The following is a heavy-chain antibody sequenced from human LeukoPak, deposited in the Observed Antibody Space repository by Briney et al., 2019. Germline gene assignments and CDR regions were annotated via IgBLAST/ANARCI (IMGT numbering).Heavy chain of an antibody. V-gene: IGHV4-59*01. CDR3: ARVRGGYYYFDY. D-gene: IGHD3-10*01. J-gene: IGHJ4*02. Sequence: SETLSLTCTVSGVSISSYYWNWIRQPPGKGLEWVGFIYYSGSTNYNPSLKSRVTISVDTSENQFSLKLSSVTAADTAVYYCARVRGGYYYFDYWGQGTLVTVSS. CDR1: GVSISSYY. CDR2: IYYSGST.